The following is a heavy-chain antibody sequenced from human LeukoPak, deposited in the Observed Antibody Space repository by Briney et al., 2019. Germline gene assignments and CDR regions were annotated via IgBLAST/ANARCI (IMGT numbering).Heavy chain of an antibody. V-gene: IGHV4-39*07. J-gene: IGHJ4*02. CDR1: GGSISSSSYY. CDR2: IYYSGST. CDR3: ARVEGTSIAVAGSKSRFDY. D-gene: IGHD6-19*01. Sequence: SETLSLTCTVSGGSISSSSYYWGWIRQPPGKGLEWIGSIYYSGSTYYNPSLKSRVTISVDTSKNQFSLKLSSVTAADTAVYYCARVEGTSIAVAGSKSRFDYWGQGTLVTVSS.